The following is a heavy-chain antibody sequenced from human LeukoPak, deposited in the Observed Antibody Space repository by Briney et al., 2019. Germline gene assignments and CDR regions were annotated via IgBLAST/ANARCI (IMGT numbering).Heavy chain of an antibody. CDR2: ISSSSSYI. D-gene: IGHD1-26*01. Sequence: TGGSLGLSCAASGFTFSSYSMNWVRQAPGKGLEWVSSISSSSSYIYYADSVKGRFTISRDNAKNSLYLQMNSLRAEDTAVYYCARDKEGATEYWGQGTLVTVSS. CDR3: ARDKEGATEY. CDR1: GFTFSSYS. V-gene: IGHV3-21*01. J-gene: IGHJ4*02.